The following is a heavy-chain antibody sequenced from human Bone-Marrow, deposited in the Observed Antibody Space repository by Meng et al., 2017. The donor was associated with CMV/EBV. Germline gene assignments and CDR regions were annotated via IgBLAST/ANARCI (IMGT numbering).Heavy chain of an antibody. CDR1: HGSISIYY. V-gene: IGHV4-59*01. J-gene: IGHJ6*02. Sequence: SETLSLTCTVSHGSISIYYWTWIRQPPGKGLEWIGYGYRNGNTNYNPSLKSRVTISVDTSKNQFSLKLTSVTAADTAVYYCARGEVVVVPAAPFYYYYYGMDVWGQGTTVTVSS. CDR2: GYRNGNT. D-gene: IGHD2-2*01. CDR3: ARGEVVVVPAAPFYYYYYGMDV.